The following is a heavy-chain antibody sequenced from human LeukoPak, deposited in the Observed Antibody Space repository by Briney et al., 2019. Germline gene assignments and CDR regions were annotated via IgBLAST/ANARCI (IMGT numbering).Heavy chain of an antibody. D-gene: IGHD3/OR15-3a*01. J-gene: IGHJ4*02. CDR2: MNQFGTEI. Sequence: GGSLRLSCAASKFTSSGYYMTWVRQAPGKGPEWVAYMNQFGTEIKYLDSVKGRFTISRDNAKNSLYLWMTSLTADDTAVYYCARGTYYYEFWGQGTLVIVSS. CDR3: ARGTYYYEF. CDR1: KFTSSGYY. V-gene: IGHV3-7*04.